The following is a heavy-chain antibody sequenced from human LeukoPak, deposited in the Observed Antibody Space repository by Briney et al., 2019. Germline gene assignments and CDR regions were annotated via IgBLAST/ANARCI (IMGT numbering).Heavy chain of an antibody. J-gene: IGHJ5*02. V-gene: IGHV3-30*03. CDR1: GFTFSSYG. D-gene: IGHD3-3*01. CDR2: ISYDGSKK. CDR3: ARSGVRFLEWLGFDP. Sequence: GRSLRLSCAASGFTFSSYGMHWVRQAPGKGLEWVAVISYDGSKKYYADSVKGRFTISRDNSKNTLYLQMNSLRVEDTAVYYCARSGVRFLEWLGFDPWGQGTLVTVSS.